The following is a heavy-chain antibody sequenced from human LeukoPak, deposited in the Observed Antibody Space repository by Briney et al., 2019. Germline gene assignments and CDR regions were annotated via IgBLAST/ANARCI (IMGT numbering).Heavy chain of an antibody. CDR1: GFTFSSYG. D-gene: IGHD4-17*01. CDR3: AKGGKYYGDYSMDV. J-gene: IGHJ6*04. V-gene: IGHV3-30*18. Sequence: PGGSLRLSCAASGFTFSSYGMHWVRQAPGKGLEWVAVISYDGSNKYYADSVKGRFTTSRDNSKNTLYLQMNSLRAEDTAVYYCAKGGKYYGDYSMDVWGKGTTVTVSS. CDR2: ISYDGSNK.